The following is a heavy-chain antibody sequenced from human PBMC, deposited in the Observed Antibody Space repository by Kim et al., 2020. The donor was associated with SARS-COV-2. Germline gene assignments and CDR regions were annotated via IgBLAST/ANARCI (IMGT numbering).Heavy chain of an antibody. Sequence: ASVKVSCKASGYTFTSYYMHWVRQAPGQGLEWMGIINPSGGSTSYAQKFQGRVTMTRDTSTSTVYMELSSLRSEDTAVYYCARGPILRLGELSLDYWGQGTLVTVSS. J-gene: IGHJ4*02. CDR2: INPSGGST. V-gene: IGHV1-46*01. CDR3: ARGPILRLGELSLDY. CDR1: GYTFTSYY. D-gene: IGHD3-16*02.